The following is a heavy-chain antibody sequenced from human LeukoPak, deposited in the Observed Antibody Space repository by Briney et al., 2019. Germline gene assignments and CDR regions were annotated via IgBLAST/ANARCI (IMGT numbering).Heavy chain of an antibody. CDR1: GRTFSSYA. CDR2: IIPIFGTA. CDR3: ATERYSGYIDY. J-gene: IGHJ4*02. V-gene: IGHV1-69*13. Sequence: SVKVSCKASGRTFSSYAISWVRQAPGQGLEWMGGIIPIFGTANYAQKFQGRVTITADESTSTAYMELSSLRSEDTAVYYCATERYSGYIDYWGQGTLVTVSS. D-gene: IGHD1-26*01.